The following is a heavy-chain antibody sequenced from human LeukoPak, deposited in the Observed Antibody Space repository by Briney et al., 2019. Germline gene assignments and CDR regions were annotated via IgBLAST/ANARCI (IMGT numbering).Heavy chain of an antibody. V-gene: IGHV4-39*01. CDR2: IYHSGSS. J-gene: IGHJ5*02. CDR1: GGSISSSSYY. Sequence: SETLSLTCTVSGGSISSSSYYCGWLRQPPGKGLEWIGSIYHSGSSYYNPSLKSRVTLSVETSKNQFCLKLSSVTAADTAVYYCAGSTYDNWFDPWGQGTLVTVSS. D-gene: IGHD3-10*01. CDR3: AGSTYDNWFDP.